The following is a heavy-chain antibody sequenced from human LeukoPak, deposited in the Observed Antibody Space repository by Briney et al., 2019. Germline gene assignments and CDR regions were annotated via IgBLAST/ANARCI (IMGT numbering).Heavy chain of an antibody. CDR1: GDSITSSDYC. J-gene: IGHJ4*02. Sequence: SETLSLTCTVSGDSITSSDYCWGWIRQPPGKGLEWIASIYHSGSTYYNPSLKSRVTISVDTPKNHFSLMLSSVSAADTAVYHCARHVPHENGNKRGFEHWGQGTLVTVSS. CDR2: IYHSGST. CDR3: ARHVPHENGNKRGFEH. V-gene: IGHV4-39*01. D-gene: IGHD2/OR15-2a*01.